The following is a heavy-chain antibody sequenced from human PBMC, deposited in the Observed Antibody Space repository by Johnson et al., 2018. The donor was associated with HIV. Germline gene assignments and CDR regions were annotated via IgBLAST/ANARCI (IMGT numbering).Heavy chain of an antibody. CDR1: GFTFSSYA. Sequence: VQLVESGGGVVQPGRSLRLSCAASGFTFSSYAMHWVRQAPGKGLEWVAVISYDGSNKYYADSVKGRFTISRDNSKNTLYLQMNSLRAEDTAVYYCARERRYGGHGAYALDIWGQGKKVTVSS. D-gene: IGHD4-23*01. V-gene: IGHV3-30-3*01. CDR3: ARERRYGGHGAYALDI. CDR2: ISYDGSNK. J-gene: IGHJ3*02.